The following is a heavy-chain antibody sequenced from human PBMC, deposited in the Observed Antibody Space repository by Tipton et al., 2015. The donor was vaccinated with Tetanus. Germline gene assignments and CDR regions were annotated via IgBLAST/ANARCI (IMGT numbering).Heavy chain of an antibody. CDR3: ASLPMVMGLYYFDY. J-gene: IGHJ4*02. CDR1: GFTFSSYA. V-gene: IGHV3-23*01. Sequence: SLRLSCAASGFTFSSYAMSWVRQAPGKGLEWVSAISGSGGSTYYADSVKGRFTISRDNSKNTPYLQMNSLRAEDTAVYYCASLPMVMGLYYFDYWGQGTLVTVSS. CDR2: ISGSGGST. D-gene: IGHD5-18*01.